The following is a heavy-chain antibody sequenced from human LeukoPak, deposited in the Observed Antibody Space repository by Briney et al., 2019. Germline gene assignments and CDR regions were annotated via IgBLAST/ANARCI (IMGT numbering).Heavy chain of an antibody. CDR1: DGSISSGGYY. D-gene: IGHD5/OR15-5a*01. V-gene: IGHV4-31*03. CDR2: IYYSGST. CDR3: ARDQSTGGYFDY. Sequence: SQTLSLTCTVSDGSISSGGYYWSWIRQHPGKGLEWIGYIYYSGSTYYNPSLKSRVTISVDTSKNQFSLKLSSVTAADTAVYYCARDQSTGGYFDYWSQGTLVTVSS. J-gene: IGHJ4*02.